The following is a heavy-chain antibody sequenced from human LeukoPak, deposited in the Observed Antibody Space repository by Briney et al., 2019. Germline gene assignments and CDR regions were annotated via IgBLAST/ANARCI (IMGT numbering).Heavy chain of an antibody. CDR3: ARLDITMVRGPATHVLNDY. J-gene: IGHJ4*02. CDR2: INPNSGGT. Sequence: ASVKVSCKASGYTFTGYYMHWVRQAPGQGLERMGWINPNSGGTNYAQKFQGRVTMTRDTSISTAYMELSRLRSDDTAVYYCARLDITMVRGPATHVLNDYWGQGTLVTVSS. D-gene: IGHD3-10*01. V-gene: IGHV1-2*02. CDR1: GYTFTGYY.